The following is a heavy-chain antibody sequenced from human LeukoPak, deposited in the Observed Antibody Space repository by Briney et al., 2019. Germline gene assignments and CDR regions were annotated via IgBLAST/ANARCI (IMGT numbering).Heavy chain of an antibody. D-gene: IGHD1-26*01. Sequence: GGSLRLSCAASGFTFSSNGMCWVRQAPGKGLEWVAVIWYDGSNKYYADSVKGRFTISRDNSKNTLYVEMNSLRGEDTAVYYCARSVGATTDWFDLWGQGTLVTVSS. J-gene: IGHJ5*02. CDR3: ARSVGATTDWFDL. CDR2: IWYDGSNK. V-gene: IGHV3-33*01. CDR1: GFTFSSNG.